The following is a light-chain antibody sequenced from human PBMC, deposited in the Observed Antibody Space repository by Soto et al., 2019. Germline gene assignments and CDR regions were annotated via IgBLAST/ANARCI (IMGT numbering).Light chain of an antibody. CDR2: GAS. CDR3: QQDGISPPT. Sequence: EIVLTQSTGTLSFSPGEIATRSCSASQTLASNSLAWYQQKAGQAPRLLIYGASSRATGIPDRFSGSASGTDFTLTISRLAPEDFAVYFCQQDGISPPTFSQGSMVDI. V-gene: IGKV3-20*01. CDR1: QTLASNS. J-gene: IGKJ1*01.